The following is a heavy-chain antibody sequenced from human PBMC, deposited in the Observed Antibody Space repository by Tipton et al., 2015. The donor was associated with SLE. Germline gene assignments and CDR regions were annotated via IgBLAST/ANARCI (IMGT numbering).Heavy chain of an antibody. CDR1: GGSFSSYY. CDR2: INHSGST. D-gene: IGHD3-22*01. J-gene: IGHJ6*03. V-gene: IGHV4-34*01. Sequence: TLSLTCAVYGGSFSSYYWSWIRQPPGKGLELIGEINHSGSTNYNPSLKSRVTISVDTSKNQFSLKLSSVTAADTAVYYCARAKNGYYSRYYMDVWGKGTTVPVSS. CDR3: ARAKNGYYSRYYMDV.